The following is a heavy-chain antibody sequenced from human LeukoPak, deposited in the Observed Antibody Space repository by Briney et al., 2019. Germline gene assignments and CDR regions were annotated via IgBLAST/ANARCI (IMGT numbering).Heavy chain of an antibody. D-gene: IGHD3-3*01. CDR2: LYIGRDT. CDR1: DVSISNYY. J-gene: IGHJ4*02. Sequence: SETLSLTCTVSDVSISNYYWSWIRQPAGKGLEWIGRLYIGRDTDYNLSLKSRVTMSVDTSNNQFSLRLTSVTAADTATYYCARESRVLIGDGYYLDSWGPGTLITVSS. CDR3: ARESRVLIGDGYYLDS. V-gene: IGHV4-4*07.